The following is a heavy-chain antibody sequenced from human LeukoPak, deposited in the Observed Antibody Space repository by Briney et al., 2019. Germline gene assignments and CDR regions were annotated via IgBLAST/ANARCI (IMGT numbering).Heavy chain of an antibody. CDR1: GFTFSSYG. J-gene: IGHJ4*02. CDR2: IRYDGSNK. Sequence: GGSLRLSCAASGFTFSSYGMHWVRQAPGKGLEWVAFIRYDGSNKYYADSVKGRFTISRDNSKNTLYLQMNSLRAEDTAVYYCAKVSSSSWYLVSLAFDYWGQGTLVTVSS. CDR3: AKVSSSSWYLVSLAFDY. D-gene: IGHD6-13*01. V-gene: IGHV3-30*02.